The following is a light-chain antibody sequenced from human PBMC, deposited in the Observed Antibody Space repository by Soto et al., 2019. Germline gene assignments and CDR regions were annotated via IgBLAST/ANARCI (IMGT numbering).Light chain of an antibody. CDR3: CSYAGGSYV. V-gene: IGLV2-11*01. J-gene: IGLJ1*01. CDR1: NSDVGGYNY. CDR2: DVN. Sequence: QSVLTRPRSVSGSPGQSVAISCTGTNSDVGGYNYVSWYQEQPGKAPRVMIYDVNKRPSGVPDRFSGSKSGNTASLTISGLQAEDEADYYCCSYAGGSYVFGTGTKVTVL.